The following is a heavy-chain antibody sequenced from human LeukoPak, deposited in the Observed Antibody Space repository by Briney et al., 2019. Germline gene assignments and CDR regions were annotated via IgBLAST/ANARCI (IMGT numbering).Heavy chain of an antibody. Sequence: QAGGSLRLSCTASGFTFGDYAMSWFRQAPGKGLEWVGFIRSKDYGGTIEYAASVKGRFTISRDDSKSIAYLQMNSLKTEDTAVYYCTRAREQWTTPYYFDYWGQGTLVTVSS. CDR3: TRAREQWTTPYYFDY. D-gene: IGHD6-19*01. J-gene: IGHJ4*02. CDR1: GFTFGDYA. V-gene: IGHV3-49*03. CDR2: IRSKDYGGTI.